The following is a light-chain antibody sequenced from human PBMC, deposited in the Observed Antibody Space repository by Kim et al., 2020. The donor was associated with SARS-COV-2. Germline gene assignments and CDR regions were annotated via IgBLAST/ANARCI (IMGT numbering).Light chain of an antibody. CDR1: QSVSSSY. Sequence: PPGDRATLSCRAVQSVSSSYLAWYQQKPGQAPRLLIYGASSRATGIPDRFSGSGSGTDFTLTISRLEPEDFAVYYCQQYGSSPWTFGQGTKVDIK. V-gene: IGKV3-20*01. CDR2: GAS. J-gene: IGKJ1*01. CDR3: QQYGSSPWT.